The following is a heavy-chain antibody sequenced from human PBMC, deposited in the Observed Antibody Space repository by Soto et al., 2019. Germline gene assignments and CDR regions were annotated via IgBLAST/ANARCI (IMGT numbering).Heavy chain of an antibody. Sequence: GGSLRLSCAASGFTFSSYEMNWVRQAPGKGLEWVSYISSSGSTIYYADSVKGRFTISRDNAKNSLYLQMNSLRAEDTAVYYCAREFTIAAAGTGWFDPWGQGTLVTVSS. V-gene: IGHV3-48*03. J-gene: IGHJ5*02. CDR1: GFTFSSYE. CDR2: ISSSGSTI. CDR3: AREFTIAAAGTGWFDP. D-gene: IGHD6-13*01.